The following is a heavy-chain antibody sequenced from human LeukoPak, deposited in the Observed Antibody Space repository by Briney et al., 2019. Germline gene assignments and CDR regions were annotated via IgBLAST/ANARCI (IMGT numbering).Heavy chain of an antibody. CDR2: INPNTGAT. CDR1: VYTFTVYY. CDR3: ARDRVGSGWPRPYYFEN. Sequence: ASVNVSFKPSVYTFTVYYLHWVRQAPGQGLEWMGWINPNTGATISAQKFQGRVTMTRDTSINTAYMELSRLTSDDTAVYYCARDRVGSGWPRPYYFENWGQGTLVTVSS. D-gene: IGHD6-19*01. V-gene: IGHV1-2*02. J-gene: IGHJ4*02.